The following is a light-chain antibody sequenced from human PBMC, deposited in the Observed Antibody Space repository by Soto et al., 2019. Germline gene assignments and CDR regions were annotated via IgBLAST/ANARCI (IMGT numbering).Light chain of an antibody. CDR2: GAS. Sequence: ETGIMQSPATLSVSPGERATLSCRASQSVSGNLAWYQQKPGQAPRLLIYGASTRATGIPARFSGSGSGTEFTLTISSLQSEDFAVYYCQQYNNWPRTFGQGTKVEIK. V-gene: IGKV3-15*01. CDR3: QQYNNWPRT. CDR1: QSVSGN. J-gene: IGKJ1*01.